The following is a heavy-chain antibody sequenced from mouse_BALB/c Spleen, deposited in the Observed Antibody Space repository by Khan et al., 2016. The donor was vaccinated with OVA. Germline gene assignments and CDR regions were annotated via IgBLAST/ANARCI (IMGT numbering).Heavy chain of an antibody. J-gene: IGHJ2*01. CDR1: GYSITSGYG. V-gene: IGHV3-2*02. CDR3: ARTARIKY. CDR2: ISYSGST. Sequence: EVQLQEPGPGLVKPSQSLSLTCTVTGYSITSGYGWNWIRQFPGNKLEWTGYISYSGSTNYHPSLKSRTSITRDPSKNQFFLQLNSVTTEDTATYYCARTARIKYWGQGTTLTVSS. D-gene: IGHD1-2*01.